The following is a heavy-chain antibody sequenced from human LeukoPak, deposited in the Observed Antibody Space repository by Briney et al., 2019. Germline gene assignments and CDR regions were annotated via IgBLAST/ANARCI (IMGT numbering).Heavy chain of an antibody. D-gene: IGHD6-19*01. V-gene: IGHV3-23*01. J-gene: IGHJ4*02. CDR3: AKRSGYTTGWFFDF. Sequence: GGSLKLSCAASGFNFSSYAMSWVRQAPGKGLEWVSSISGSGDNTYYAESVKGRFTISRDNSKNTLFLQMNSLRAEDTAVFYCAKRSGYTTGWFFDFWGQGTLVTVSS. CDR1: GFNFSSYA. CDR2: ISGSGDNT.